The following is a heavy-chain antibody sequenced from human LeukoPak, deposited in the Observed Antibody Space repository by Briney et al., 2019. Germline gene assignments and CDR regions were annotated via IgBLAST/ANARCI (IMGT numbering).Heavy chain of an antibody. D-gene: IGHD6-6*01. CDR1: GDSISSYY. CDR3: ARLTRLSTSPDRYYLDY. Sequence: SETLSLTCTVSGDSISSYYWSWIRQPPGKGLEWTGYIYTSGGTNYIPSLKSRVTISIDTSKNQFSLKLSSVTAADSAVYYCARLTRLSTSPDRYYLDYWGQGTLVTVSS. V-gene: IGHV4-4*09. CDR2: IYTSGGT. J-gene: IGHJ4*02.